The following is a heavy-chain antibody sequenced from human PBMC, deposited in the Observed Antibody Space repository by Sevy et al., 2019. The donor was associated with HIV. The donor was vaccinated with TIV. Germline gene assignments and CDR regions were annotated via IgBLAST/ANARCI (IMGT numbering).Heavy chain of an antibody. V-gene: IGHV3-20*04. J-gene: IGHJ4*02. CDR2: INWDGSST. CDR3: AREKSCGGACYHFDH. Sequence: GVSLRLSCAASGFTFDDYGMSWVRQAPGKGLEWVSGINWDGSSTGYADSVKGRFIISRDNVKNSLHLQMTSLRAEDTAFYYCAREKSCGGACYHFDHWGQGTLVTVSS. CDR1: GFTFDDYG. D-gene: IGHD2-21*02.